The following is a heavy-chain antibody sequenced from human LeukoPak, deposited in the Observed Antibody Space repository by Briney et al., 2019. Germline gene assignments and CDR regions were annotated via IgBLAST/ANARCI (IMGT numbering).Heavy chain of an antibody. CDR1: GFTFSSYG. CDR2: IRYDGSNK. CDR3: AKDYYGSGSNIDY. D-gene: IGHD3-10*01. V-gene: IGHV3-30*02. J-gene: IGHJ4*02. Sequence: GGSLRLSCAASGFTFSSYGMHWVRQAPGKGLEWVAFIRYDGSNKYYADSVKGRFSFSRDNSKNTLYLQMNSLRAEDTAVYYCAKDYYGSGSNIDYWGQGTLVTVSS.